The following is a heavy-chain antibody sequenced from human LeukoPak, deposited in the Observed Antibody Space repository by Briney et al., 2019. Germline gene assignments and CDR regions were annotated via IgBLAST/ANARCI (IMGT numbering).Heavy chain of an antibody. D-gene: IGHD3-22*01. CDR3: AREEKYYDSSGFDY. Sequence: SETLSLTCTVSGGYISSGGYYWSWVRQPPGKGLEWVGHIYHSGTTSYNPSLKSRVTISVDTSKNQFSLKLSSVTAADTAVYYCAREEKYYDSSGFDYWGQGTLVTVSS. J-gene: IGHJ4*02. CDR1: GGYISSGGYY. CDR2: IYHSGTT. V-gene: IGHV4-31*03.